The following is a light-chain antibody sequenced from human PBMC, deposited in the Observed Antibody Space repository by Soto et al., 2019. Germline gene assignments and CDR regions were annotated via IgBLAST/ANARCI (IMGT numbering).Light chain of an antibody. CDR2: LNSNGSH. CDR1: SGHSNYA. V-gene: IGLV4-69*01. Sequence: QAVVTQSPSASASLGASVKLTCTLSSGHSNYAIAWHQQQPEKGPRCLMKLNSNGSHSKGDGIPDRFSGSSSGAARYLTISSLQSEDEADYYCQTWGTGPWVFGGGTKVTVL. J-gene: IGLJ3*02. CDR3: QTWGTGPWV.